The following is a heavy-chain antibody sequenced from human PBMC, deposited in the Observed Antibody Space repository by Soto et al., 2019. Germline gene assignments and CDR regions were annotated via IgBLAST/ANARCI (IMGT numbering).Heavy chain of an antibody. CDR2: INHTGGT. Sequence: SETLSLTCAAHDGSISGYYWSWVRQPPGQGLEWIGEINHTGGTEYTPSLKSRVTISLDTSKNHFSLTLSSMTAADSAVYSCARKRTGSKFDSSGYYYAWGEGTLVTVSS. CDR1: DGSISGYY. V-gene: IGHV4-34*01. CDR3: ARKRTGSKFDSSGYYYA. J-gene: IGHJ5*02. D-gene: IGHD3-22*01.